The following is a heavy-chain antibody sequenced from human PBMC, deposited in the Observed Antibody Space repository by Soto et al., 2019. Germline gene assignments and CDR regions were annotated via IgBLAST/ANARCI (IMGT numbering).Heavy chain of an antibody. V-gene: IGHV1-18*01. CDR2: ISAYNGNT. J-gene: IGHJ4*02. CDR3: ARVRSPGYYYGSGSYYYFDY. Sequence: GASVKVSCEASGYTFTSYGISWVRQAPGQGLEWMGWISAYNGNTNYAQKLQGRVTMTTDTSTSTAYMELRSLRSDDTAVYYCARVRSPGYYYGSGSYYYFDYWGQGTLVTVSS. D-gene: IGHD3-10*01. CDR1: GYTFTSYG.